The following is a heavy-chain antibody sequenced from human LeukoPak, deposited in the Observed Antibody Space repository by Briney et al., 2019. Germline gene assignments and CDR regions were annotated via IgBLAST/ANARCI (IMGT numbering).Heavy chain of an antibody. V-gene: IGHV4-59*01. D-gene: IGHD5-12*01. CDR3: ASGYSGYDYATYYFDY. CDR1: GGSISSYY. CDR2: IYYSGST. J-gene: IGHJ4*02. Sequence: SETLSLTCTVSGGSISSYYWTWIRQPPGKGLEWIGYIYYSGSTNYNPSLKSRVTISVDTSKNQFSLKLSSVTAADTAVYYCASGYSGYDYATYYFDYWGQGTLVTVSS.